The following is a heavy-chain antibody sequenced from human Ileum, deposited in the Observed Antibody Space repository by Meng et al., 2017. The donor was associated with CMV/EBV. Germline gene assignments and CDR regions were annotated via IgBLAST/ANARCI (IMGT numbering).Heavy chain of an antibody. V-gene: IGHV3-30*02. J-gene: IGHJ4*02. CDR1: GLTYSSYG. CDR2: VRSDGSNK. Sequence: QVLLGGFGGGVVQPGGSLRLSFSVSGLTYSSYGKTWVRQAPGKGLEWVAFVRSDGSNKYYADSVKGRFTISRDNSENTLFLQMNSLRADDTAVYYCSSLGDYWGQGTLVTVSS. CDR3: SSLGDY. D-gene: IGHD3-16*01.